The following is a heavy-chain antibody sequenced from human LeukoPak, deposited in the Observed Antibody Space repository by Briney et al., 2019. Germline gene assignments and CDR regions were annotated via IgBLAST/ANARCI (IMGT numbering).Heavy chain of an antibody. D-gene: IGHD6-6*01. CDR1: GFTFSSYG. J-gene: IGHJ4*02. Sequence: GGSLRLSCAASGFTFSSYGMHWVRQAPGKGLEWVAFIRYDGSNKYYADSVKGRFTISRDNSKNTLYLQMNSLRAEDTAVYYCAFLVLFSSSSDYWGQGTLVTVSS. CDR3: AFLVLFSSSSDY. CDR2: IRYDGSNK. V-gene: IGHV3-30*02.